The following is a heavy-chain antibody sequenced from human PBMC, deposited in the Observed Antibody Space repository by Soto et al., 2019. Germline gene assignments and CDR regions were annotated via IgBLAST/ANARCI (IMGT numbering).Heavy chain of an antibody. CDR3: AHWGYSGDYGGSLFDY. V-gene: IGHV2-5*02. CDR1: GFSLSTSGVG. Sequence: QITLKESGPTLVKPTQPLTLTCTFSGFSLSTSGVGVGWIRQPPGKALEWLALIYWDDDKRYSPSLKSRLTITKDTSKNQVVLTMTNMDPVDTATYYCAHWGYSGDYGGSLFDYWGQGTLVTVSS. J-gene: IGHJ4*02. D-gene: IGHD4-17*01. CDR2: IYWDDDK.